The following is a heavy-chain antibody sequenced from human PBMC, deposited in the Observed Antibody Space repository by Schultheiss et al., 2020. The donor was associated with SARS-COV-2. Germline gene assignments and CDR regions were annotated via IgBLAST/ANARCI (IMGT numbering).Heavy chain of an antibody. D-gene: IGHD3-22*01. J-gene: IGHJ4*02. V-gene: IGHV3-73*01. CDR1: GFTFSNAW. Sequence: GGSLRLSCAASGFTFSNAWMSWVRQASGKGLEWVGRIRSKANSYATAYAASVKGRFTISRDDSKNTAYLQMNSLKTEDTAVYYCTRLYYDSSGYYYGFDYWGQGTLVTVSS. CDR3: TRLYYDSSGYYYGFDY. CDR2: IRSKANSYAT.